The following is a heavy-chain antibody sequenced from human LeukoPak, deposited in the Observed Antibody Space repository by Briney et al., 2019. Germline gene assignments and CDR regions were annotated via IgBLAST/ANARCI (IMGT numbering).Heavy chain of an antibody. Sequence: ASVKVSCKASGYTFTGYYMHWVRQAPGQGLEWMGWINPNSGGTNYAQKFQGRVSMTRDTSTTTVYMELSGLTSEDTAVYFCARRDCITMACNSNWFDPWGQGTLVTVSS. CDR3: ARRDCITMACNSNWFDP. V-gene: IGHV1-2*02. CDR1: GYTFTGYY. J-gene: IGHJ5*02. D-gene: IGHD3-10*01. CDR2: INPNSGGT.